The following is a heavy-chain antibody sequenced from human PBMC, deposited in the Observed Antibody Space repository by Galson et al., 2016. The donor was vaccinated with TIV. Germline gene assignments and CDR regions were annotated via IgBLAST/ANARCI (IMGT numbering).Heavy chain of an antibody. CDR2: IDWDDDK. V-gene: IGHV2-70*11. CDR3: SRISGYYDSSGHYIPRSFDY. J-gene: IGHJ4*02. Sequence: PALVKPTQTLTLTCTFSGFSLQTDGMCVNWIRQPPGKALEWLARIDWDDDKSYSSSLKTRLTISKDTSKNQVVLTMTNMDPVDTATYYCSRISGYYDSSGHYIPRSFDYWGQGVLVTVSS. D-gene: IGHD3-22*01. CDR1: GFSLQTDGMC.